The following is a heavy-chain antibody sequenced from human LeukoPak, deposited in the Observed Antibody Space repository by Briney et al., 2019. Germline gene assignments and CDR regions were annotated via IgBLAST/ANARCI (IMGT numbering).Heavy chain of an antibody. CDR3: ARGERVAAAGDYFDY. CDR2: ISSSSSTI. CDR1: GFTFSSYS. V-gene: IGHV3-48*01. Sequence: GGSLRLSCAASGFTFSSYSMNWVRQAPGKGLEWVSYISSSSSTIYYADSVKGRFTISRDNAKNSLYLQMNSLRAEDTAVYYCARGERVAAAGDYFDYWGQGTLVTVSS. J-gene: IGHJ4*02. D-gene: IGHD6-13*01.